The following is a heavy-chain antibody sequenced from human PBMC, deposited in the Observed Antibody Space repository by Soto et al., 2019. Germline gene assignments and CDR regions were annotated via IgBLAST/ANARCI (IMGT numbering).Heavy chain of an antibody. V-gene: IGHV4-30-2*01. D-gene: IGHD2-21*02. CDR2: IYHSGST. Sequence: QLQLQESGSGLVKPSQTLSLTCAVSGGSISSGGYSWSWIRQPPGKGLEWIGYIYHSGSTYYNPSLKSQATITLYRAKNQFSLKLSSVTAAATAVYYCARGPDCGGDCYSCYLASWGQGTVVTVSS. CDR1: GGSISSGGYS. CDR3: ARGPDCGGDCYSCYLAS. J-gene: IGHJ4*02.